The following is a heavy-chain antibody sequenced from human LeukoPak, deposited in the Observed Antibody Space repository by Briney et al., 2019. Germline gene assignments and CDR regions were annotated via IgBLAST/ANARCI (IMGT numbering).Heavy chain of an antibody. J-gene: IGHJ3*02. CDR1: GGTFSSYA. Sequence: GAPVKVSCKASGGTFSSYAISWVRQAPGQGLEWMGGIIPIFGTANYAQKFQGRVTITAGESTSTAYMELSSLRSEDTAVYYCARELRAHDAFDIWGQGTMVTVSS. V-gene: IGHV1-69*13. CDR2: IIPIFGTA. CDR3: ARELRAHDAFDI.